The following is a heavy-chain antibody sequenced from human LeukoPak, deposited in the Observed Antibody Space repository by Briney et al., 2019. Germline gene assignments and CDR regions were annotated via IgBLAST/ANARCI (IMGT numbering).Heavy chain of an antibody. CDR1: GFTFSSYS. CDR2: ISSSSSYI. J-gene: IGHJ3*02. V-gene: IGHV3-21*01. D-gene: IGHD5-18*01. CDR3: ARVVDTAMVTVLDAFDI. Sequence: GGSLRLSCAASGFTFSSYSMNWVRQAPGKGLEWVSSISSSSSYIYYADSVKGRFTISRDNAKNSLYLQMNSLRAEDTAVYYCARVVDTAMVTVLDAFDIWGQGTMVTVSS.